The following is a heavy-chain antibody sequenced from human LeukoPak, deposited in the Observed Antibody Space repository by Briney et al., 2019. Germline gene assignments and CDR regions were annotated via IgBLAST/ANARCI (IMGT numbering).Heavy chain of an antibody. CDR1: GFTFINAW. CDR2: ISGSGGST. V-gene: IGHV3-23*01. CDR3: AKDGRLLWFGDAFDI. Sequence: PGGSLRLSCAASGFTFINAWMSWVRQAPGKGLEWVSAISGSGGSTYYADSVKGRFTISRDNSKNTLYLQMNSLRAEDTAVYYCAKDGRLLWFGDAFDIWGQGTMVTVSS. D-gene: IGHD3-10*01. J-gene: IGHJ3*02.